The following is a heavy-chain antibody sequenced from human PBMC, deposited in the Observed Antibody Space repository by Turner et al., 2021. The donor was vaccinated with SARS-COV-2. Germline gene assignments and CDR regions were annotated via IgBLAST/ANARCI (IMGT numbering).Heavy chain of an antibody. V-gene: IGHV3-66*02. CDR1: GFTVSSNY. D-gene: IGHD2-2*01. CDR2: MYSGGST. J-gene: IGHJ4*02. CDR3: ARDLGGTSSLGGYFDY. Sequence: EVQLVESGGGLVQPGGSLRLSCAASGFTVSSNYMNWVRQAPGKGLEWVSVMYSGGSTYYADSVKGRFTISRDNSKNTLYLQMNSLRAEDTALYYCARDLGGTSSLGGYFDYWGQGTLVTVSS.